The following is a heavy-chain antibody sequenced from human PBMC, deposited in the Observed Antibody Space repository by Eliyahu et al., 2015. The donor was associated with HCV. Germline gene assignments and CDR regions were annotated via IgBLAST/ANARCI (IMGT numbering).Heavy chain of an antibody. D-gene: IGHD6-19*01. Sequence: QVQLQESGPGLVXPSETLSLTCTVSGGSXXTXXWRWIRQPPGKGLXWIGYXXYSGSPTHNPSLKXRVSISIDTSKNQFSLKLSSVTAADTAVYYCASGGGGIAVTGTGGWFDPWGQGTLVTVSS. J-gene: IGHJ5*02. CDR2: XXYSGSP. CDR1: GGSXXTXX. V-gene: IGHV4-59*01. CDR3: ASGGGGIAVTGTGGWFDP.